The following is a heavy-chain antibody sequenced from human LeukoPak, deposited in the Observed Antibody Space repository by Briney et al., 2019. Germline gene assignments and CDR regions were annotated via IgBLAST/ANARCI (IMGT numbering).Heavy chain of an antibody. CDR1: GGTFSSYA. V-gene: IGHV1-69*04. CDR3: ARRIATSTDGMDV. Sequence: GASVKASCKASGGTFSSYAISWVRQAPGQGLEWMGRIIPIFGIANYAQKFQGRVTITADKSTSTAYMELSSLRSEDTAVYYCARRIATSTDGMDVWGQGTTVTVSS. D-gene: IGHD4-17*01. CDR2: IIPIFGIA. J-gene: IGHJ6*02.